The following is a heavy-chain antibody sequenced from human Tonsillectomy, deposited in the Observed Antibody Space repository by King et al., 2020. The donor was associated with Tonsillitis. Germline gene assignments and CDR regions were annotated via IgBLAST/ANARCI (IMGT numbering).Heavy chain of an antibody. D-gene: IGHD3-3*01. V-gene: IGHV3-30*18. J-gene: IGHJ4*02. CDR3: AKDVEGNDFWSGPSGYYFDN. CDR1: GFIFSNYA. CDR2: SSYDGSNK. Sequence: VQLVESGRGVVQPGRSLRLSCAASGFIFSNYAMHWVRQAPGKGLEWVAVSSYDGSNKYYADSVKGRFIISRDNSKNTLYLQMNSLRAEDTAVYYCAKDVEGNDFWSGPSGYYFDNWGQGTLVTVSS.